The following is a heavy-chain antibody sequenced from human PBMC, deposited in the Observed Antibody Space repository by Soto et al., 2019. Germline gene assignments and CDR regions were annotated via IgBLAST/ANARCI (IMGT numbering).Heavy chain of an antibody. V-gene: IGHV6-1*01. J-gene: IGHJ4*01. CDR1: GDSVSNYIAT. Sequence: SQTLSLTCAISGDSVSNYIATWNWIRQSPSRGLEWLGRTYYRSKWYTDYAVSVKSRISINPDTAKNQFSLQLNSVTAADTAVYYCARGVLHWGQGTLVTVSS. CDR3: ARGVLH. CDR2: TYYRSKWYT.